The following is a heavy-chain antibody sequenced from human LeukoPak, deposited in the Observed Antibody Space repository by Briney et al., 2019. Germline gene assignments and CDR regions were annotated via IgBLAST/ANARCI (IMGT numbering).Heavy chain of an antibody. J-gene: IGHJ4*02. D-gene: IGHD1-26*01. CDR1: GSNFSTFG. CDR3: AGAFGSYIDY. V-gene: IGHV3-33*01. Sequence: PGRSLRLSCVGSGSNFSTFGMHWVRQAPGKGLEWVADIWYDGIKTFYADSVKGRFTISRDNSKNTLYLQMNSLRDEDTAVYYCAGAFGSYIDYWGQGTLVTVSS. CDR2: IWYDGIKT.